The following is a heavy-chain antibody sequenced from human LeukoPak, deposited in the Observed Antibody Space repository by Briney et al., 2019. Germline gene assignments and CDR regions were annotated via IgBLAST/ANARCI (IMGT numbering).Heavy chain of an antibody. CDR1: GFTFSSYA. Sequence: GGSLRLSCAASGFTFSSYAMSWVRQAPGKGLEWVSAISGSGGGTYYADSVKGRFTISRDNSKNTLYLQMNSLRAEDTAVYYCAPLPTAHTAMVRWNYWGQGTLVTVSS. CDR2: ISGSGGGT. V-gene: IGHV3-23*01. J-gene: IGHJ4*02. D-gene: IGHD5-18*01. CDR3: APLPTAHTAMVRWNY.